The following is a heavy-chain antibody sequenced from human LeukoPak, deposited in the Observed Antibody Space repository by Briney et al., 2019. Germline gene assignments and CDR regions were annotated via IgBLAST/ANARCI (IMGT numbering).Heavy chain of an antibody. CDR2: ISYDGSNK. V-gene: IGHV3-30*04. CDR3: ARSGSYWYYYMDV. D-gene: IGHD1-26*01. CDR1: GFTFSSYA. Sequence: PGGSLRLSCAASGFTFSSYAMHWVRQAPGKGLEWVAVISYDGSNKYYADSVKGRFTISRDNSKNTLYLQMNSLRAEDTAVYYCARSGSYWYYYMDVWGKGTTVTVSS. J-gene: IGHJ6*03.